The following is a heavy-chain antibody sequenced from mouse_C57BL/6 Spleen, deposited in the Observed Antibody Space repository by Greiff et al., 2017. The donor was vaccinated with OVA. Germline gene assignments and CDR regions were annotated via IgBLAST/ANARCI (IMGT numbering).Heavy chain of an antibody. Sequence: QVQLQQPGAELVKPGASVKLSGKPSGNIFTSYWRHGVRKRPGQGLEWIGWIHPNSGSTNYNEKFKSKATLTVDKSSSTAYMQLSSLTSEDSAVYYCARGGNYGGLYAMDYWGQGTSVTVSS. V-gene: IGHV1-64*01. J-gene: IGHJ4*01. CDR2: IHPNSGST. CDR3: ARGGNYGGLYAMDY. D-gene: IGHD2-1*01. CDR1: GNIFTSYW.